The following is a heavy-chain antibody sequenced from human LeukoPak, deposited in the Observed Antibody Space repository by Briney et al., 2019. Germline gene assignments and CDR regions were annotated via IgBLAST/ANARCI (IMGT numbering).Heavy chain of an antibody. CDR1: GFTFSSYA. Sequence: PGGSLRLSCAASGFTFSSYAMHWVRQAPGKGLEWVAVISYDGSNKYYADSVKGRFTISRDNSKNTLYLQMNSLRAEDTAVYYCARDPWVEMATIGDYWGQGTLVTVSS. CDR2: ISYDGSNK. CDR3: ARDPWVEMATIGDY. D-gene: IGHD5-24*01. V-gene: IGHV3-30*04. J-gene: IGHJ4*02.